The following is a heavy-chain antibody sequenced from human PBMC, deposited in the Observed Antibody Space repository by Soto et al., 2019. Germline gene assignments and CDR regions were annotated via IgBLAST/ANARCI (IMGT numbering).Heavy chain of an antibody. CDR1: GFTFSDYW. Sequence: GGSLRLSCAPSGFTFSDYWMSWVRQAPGKGLEWVANIKPDGSDQYCADSVKGRFTVSRDNARNSLYLQMNSLRAEDTAVYYCAPRPSSWSPVIDYWGQGTLVTVS. CDR3: APRPSSWSPVIDY. V-gene: IGHV3-7*03. J-gene: IGHJ4*02. D-gene: IGHD6-13*01. CDR2: IKPDGSDQ.